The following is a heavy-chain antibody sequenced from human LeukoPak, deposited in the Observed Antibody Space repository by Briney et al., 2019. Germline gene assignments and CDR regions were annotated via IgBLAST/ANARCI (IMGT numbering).Heavy chain of an antibody. CDR2: ISYDGSNK. J-gene: IGHJ4*02. D-gene: IGHD2-2*01. V-gene: IGHV3-30-3*01. Sequence: GGSLRLSCAASGFTFSSYAMHWVRQAPGKGLEWVAVISYDGSNKYYADSVKGRFTISRDNSKNTLYLQMNSLRAEDTAVYYCARAPTVLVGYCSSSSCQADYWGQGTLVTVSS. CDR1: GFTFSSYA. CDR3: ARAPTVLVGYCSSSSCQADY.